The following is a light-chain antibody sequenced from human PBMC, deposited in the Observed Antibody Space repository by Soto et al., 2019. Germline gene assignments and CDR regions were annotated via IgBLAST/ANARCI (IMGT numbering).Light chain of an antibody. Sequence: EIVMTQFPATLSVSPGDRVTLSCRASQSVRSNSAWYQQKPGQAPRLLIYGASTRATGIPARFSGSGYETEFTLTISSLQPEDFATYYCQQSYSTPPTFGQGTKLEIK. CDR1: QSVRSN. CDR2: GAS. V-gene: IGKV3-15*01. CDR3: QQSYSTPPT. J-gene: IGKJ2*01.